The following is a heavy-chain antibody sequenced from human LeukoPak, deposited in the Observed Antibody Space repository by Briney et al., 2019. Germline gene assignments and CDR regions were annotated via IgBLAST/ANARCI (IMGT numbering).Heavy chain of an antibody. V-gene: IGHV3-48*01. CDR3: ARDSYDSSGYAEYYFDY. CDR2: ITASGTAM. CDR1: GYSFRSYY. J-gene: IGHJ4*02. D-gene: IGHD3-22*01. Sequence: GGSLRHSRTADGYSFRSYYRNWVRRARGKGNERVSHITASGTAMFYADSVKGRFTISRDNSKNTLYLQMNSLRAEDTAVYYCARDSYDSSGYAEYYFDYWGQGTLVTVSS.